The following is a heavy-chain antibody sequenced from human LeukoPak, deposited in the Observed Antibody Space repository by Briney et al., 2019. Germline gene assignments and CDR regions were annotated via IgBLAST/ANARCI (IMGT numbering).Heavy chain of an antibody. Sequence: GGSLRLSCAASGFTFTSYSMNWVRQAPGKGLEWVSTISGGGGSTYYADSVKGRFTISRDNSKNTLYLQVNSLRAEDTAVYYCAKDVGGSRPKYYFDYWGQGILVTVSS. CDR1: GFTFTSYS. J-gene: IGHJ4*02. V-gene: IGHV3-23*01. D-gene: IGHD2-15*01. CDR2: ISGGGGST. CDR3: AKDVGGSRPKYYFDY.